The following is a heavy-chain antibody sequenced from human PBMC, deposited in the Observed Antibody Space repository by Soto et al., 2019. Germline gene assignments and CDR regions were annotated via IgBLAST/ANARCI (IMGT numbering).Heavy chain of an antibody. D-gene: IGHD4-4*01. J-gene: IGHJ6*02. V-gene: IGHV1-3*01. Sequence: ASVKVSCKASGYTFTSSAMHWVRQAPGQRLEWMGWINAGNGNTKYSQKFQGRVTITRDTSASTAYMELSSLRSEDTAVYYCARGQGTGYSTYDYYYYGMDVWGQGTTVTVSS. CDR3: ARGQGTGYSTYDYYYYGMDV. CDR1: GYTFTSSA. CDR2: INAGNGNT.